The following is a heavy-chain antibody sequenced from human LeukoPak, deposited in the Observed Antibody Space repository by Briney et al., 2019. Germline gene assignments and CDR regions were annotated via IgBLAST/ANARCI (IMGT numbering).Heavy chain of an antibody. CDR1: GYTFTSYA. V-gene: IGHV1-3*02. CDR3: ARDYILPLETDNGDGFAI. Sequence: ASVKVSCKASGYTFTSYAMHWVRQAPGQRLEWMGWSNAGNGNTKYSQEFQGRVTITRDTSANTVSMELRSLRFDDTAVYFCARDYILPLETDNGDGFAIWGQGTVVTVSS. D-gene: IGHD3-3*02. CDR2: SNAGNGNT. J-gene: IGHJ3*02.